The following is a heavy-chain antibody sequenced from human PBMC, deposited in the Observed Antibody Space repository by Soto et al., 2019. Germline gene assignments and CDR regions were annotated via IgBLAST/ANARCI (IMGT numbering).Heavy chain of an antibody. Sequence: TLSLTCTVSGGSIRSGGYYWSWVRQNPRRGLEWIGNIYYSGNTYYNPSLKSRLTISVDTSKNQFSLNLSSVTAADTAVYYCARDRLMATAGTARHYFGLDVWGQGTTVTVSS. V-gene: IGHV4-31*03. D-gene: IGHD5-18*01. J-gene: IGHJ6*02. CDR2: IYYSGNT. CDR3: ARDRLMATAGTARHYFGLDV. CDR1: GGSIRSGGYY.